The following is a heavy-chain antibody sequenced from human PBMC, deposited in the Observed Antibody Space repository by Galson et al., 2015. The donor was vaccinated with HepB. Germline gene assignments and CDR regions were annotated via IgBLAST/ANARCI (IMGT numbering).Heavy chain of an antibody. CDR3: ARVPREVVVPAAISGDGDAFDI. D-gene: IGHD2-2*01. CDR2: INTNTGNP. J-gene: IGHJ3*02. V-gene: IGHV7-4-1*02. CDR1: GYTFTSYA. Sequence: SVKVSCKASGYTFTSYAMNWVRQAPGQGLEWMGWINTNTGNPTYAQGFTGRFVFSLDTSVSTAYLQISSLKAEDTAVYYCARVPREVVVPAAISGDGDAFDIWGQGTMVTVSS.